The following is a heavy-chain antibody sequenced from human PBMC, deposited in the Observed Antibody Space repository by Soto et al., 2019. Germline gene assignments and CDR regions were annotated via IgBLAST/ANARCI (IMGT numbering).Heavy chain of an antibody. J-gene: IGHJ4*02. V-gene: IGHV4-31*03. D-gene: IGHD1-7*01. CDR2: IFYSGNT. CDR1: EVSVSNPYY. CDR3: AGEHPAGNTDY. Sequence: QVQLQESGPGLVKPSQTLSLTCTVSEVSVSNPYYWTWLRQRPGEGLEWIGYIFYSGNTYYKPSLKGRASVSLEPSKNPFSLKLFSMTSADTALYYRAGEHPAGNTDYWGLGTLVTVSS.